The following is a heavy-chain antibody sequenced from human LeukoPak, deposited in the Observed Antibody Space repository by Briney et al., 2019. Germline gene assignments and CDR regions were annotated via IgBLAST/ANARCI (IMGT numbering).Heavy chain of an antibody. CDR3: ARDLPYCSSTSCYFIDY. CDR2: ISAYNGNT. D-gene: IGHD2-2*01. V-gene: IGHV1-18*03. Sequence: GASGKVSCKASGYTFTSYGISWVRQAPGQGLEWMGWISAYNGNTNYAQKLQGRVTMTTDTSTSTAYMELRSLRSDDMAVYYCARDLPYCSSTSCYFIDYWGQGTLVTVSS. CDR1: GYTFTSYG. J-gene: IGHJ4*02.